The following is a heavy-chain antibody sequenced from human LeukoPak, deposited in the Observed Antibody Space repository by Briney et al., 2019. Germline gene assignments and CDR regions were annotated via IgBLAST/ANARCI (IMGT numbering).Heavy chain of an antibody. Sequence: ASVKVSCKASGYTFTSFDFNWVRQATGQGLEWMGWMKSNNGHTGYAQKFQGRVTMTRNTSISTAYMELSSLTFEDTAVYYCARGPPNWGMVGYWGQGTLVTVSS. J-gene: IGHJ4*02. CDR1: GYTFTSFD. D-gene: IGHD7-27*01. V-gene: IGHV1-8*01. CDR2: MKSNNGHT. CDR3: ARGPPNWGMVGY.